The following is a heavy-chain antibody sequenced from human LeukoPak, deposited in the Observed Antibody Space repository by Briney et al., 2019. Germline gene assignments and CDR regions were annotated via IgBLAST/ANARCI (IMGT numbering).Heavy chain of an antibody. CDR3: ARDPGGIHSY. CDR1: GFTFSSYG. D-gene: IGHD1-26*01. J-gene: IGHJ4*02. Sequence: PGGSLRLSCAASGFTFSSYGMHWVRQAPGKGLEWVAVIWYDGSNKYHADSVQGRFTIPRDNSKNMVYLQMNSLRDEDTAVYYCARDPGGIHSYWGQGTLVTVSS. CDR2: IWYDGSNK. V-gene: IGHV3-33*01.